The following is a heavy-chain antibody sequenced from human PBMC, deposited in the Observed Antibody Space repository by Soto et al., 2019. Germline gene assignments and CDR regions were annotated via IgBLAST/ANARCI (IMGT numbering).Heavy chain of an antibody. Sequence: SETLSLTCSVSGSSIAGGSYYWSWVRQPPGKGLEWIGYIPSRGRPFYNPSLTSRGTISADSSKNQLSLQLASVTAADTAVYYCVRDQYSGYDFALWGQGNLVTVSS. CDR3: VRDQYSGYDFAL. CDR1: GSSIAGGSYY. J-gene: IGHJ5*02. D-gene: IGHD5-12*01. V-gene: IGHV4-30-4*01. CDR2: IPSRGRP.